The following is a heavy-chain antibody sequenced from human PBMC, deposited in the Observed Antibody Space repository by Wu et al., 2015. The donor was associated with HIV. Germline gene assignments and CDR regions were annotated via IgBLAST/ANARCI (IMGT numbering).Heavy chain of an antibody. CDR3: ARDAIIFMGLRGIIIGGVWAT. Sequence: QVQLVQSGAEVKKPGASVKVSCMASGYTFISYYMHWVRQAPGQGLEWMGIIDSSGGSTSYAQKFQGRVTMTRDTSTNRVXMELSSLRSEDTAVYYCARDAIIFMGLRGIIIGGVWATWGQGTRGHRLL. CDR2: IDSSGGST. V-gene: IGHV1-46*01. J-gene: IGHJ4*02. CDR1: GYTFISYY. D-gene: IGHD3-10*01.